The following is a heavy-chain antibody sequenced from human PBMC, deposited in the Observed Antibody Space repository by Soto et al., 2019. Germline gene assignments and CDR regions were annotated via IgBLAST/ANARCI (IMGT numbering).Heavy chain of an antibody. CDR3: ARLAADGYSYYYGMDV. CDR1: GGSISSGDYY. D-gene: IGHD2-15*01. Sequence: QVQLQESGPGLVKPSQTLSLTCTVSGGSISSGDYYWTWIRQHPGKGLEWIGYIYYSGSTYYNPSLKSQVTISVDTSKNQFSLKLSSVTAADTAVYYCARLAADGYSYYYGMDVWGQGTTVTVSS. J-gene: IGHJ6*02. CDR2: IYYSGST. V-gene: IGHV4-31*01.